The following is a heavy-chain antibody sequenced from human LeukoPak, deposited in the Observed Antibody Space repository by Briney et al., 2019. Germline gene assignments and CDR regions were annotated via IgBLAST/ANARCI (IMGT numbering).Heavy chain of an antibody. V-gene: IGHV4-39*01. J-gene: IGHJ4*02. CDR1: GGSISSSSYY. CDR2: IYYSGST. D-gene: IGHD5-18*01. CDR3: ARGLGYSYADY. Sequence: SETLSLTCTVSGGSISSSSYYWGWIRQPPGKGLEWIGSIYYSGSTYYNPSLKSRVTISVDTSKNQFSLKLSSVTAADTAVYYCARGLGYSYADYWGQGTLVTVSS.